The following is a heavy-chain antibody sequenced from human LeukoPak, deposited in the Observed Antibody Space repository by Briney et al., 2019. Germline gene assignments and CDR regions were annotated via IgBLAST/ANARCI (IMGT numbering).Heavy chain of an antibody. V-gene: IGHV3-30*02. CDR3: ATLPNNPEWRWELPLRDAFDI. J-gene: IGHJ3*02. CDR2: IRYDGSNK. CDR1: GFTFSSYG. Sequence: PGGSLRLSCAASGFTFSSYGMHWVRQAPGKGLEWVAFIRYDGSNKYYADSVKGRFTISRDNSKNTLYLQMNSLRAEDTAVYYCATLPNNPEWRWELPLRDAFDIWGQGTMVTVSS. D-gene: IGHD1-26*01.